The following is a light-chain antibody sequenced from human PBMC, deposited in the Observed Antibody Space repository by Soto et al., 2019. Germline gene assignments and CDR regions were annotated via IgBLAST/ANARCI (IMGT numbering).Light chain of an antibody. Sequence: DIQMTQSPSTLSASVGDRVTITCRASQNIRSWLAWYQQKPGKAPELLIYSASGLESGVPSRFSGSGSGTEFTLTISSLKPDDFATFFCQEYTGNSGLTFGGGTKVEIK. CDR2: SAS. CDR3: QEYTGNSGLT. J-gene: IGKJ4*01. CDR1: QNIRSW. V-gene: IGKV1-5*03.